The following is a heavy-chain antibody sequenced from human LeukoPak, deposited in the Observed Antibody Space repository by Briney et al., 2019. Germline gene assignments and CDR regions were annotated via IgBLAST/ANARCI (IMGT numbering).Heavy chain of an antibody. V-gene: IGHV3-21*01. Sequence: GGSLRLSCAASGFTFSRYNTNWVRQAPGQGLEWVACISKSRNYIYYADSVKGRFTIPRDNAKNSLYLQMNSLRAEDTAVYYCAELGITMIGGVWGKGTTVTISS. CDR3: AELGITMIGGV. D-gene: IGHD3-10*02. CDR2: ISKSRNYI. J-gene: IGHJ6*04. CDR1: GFTFSRYN.